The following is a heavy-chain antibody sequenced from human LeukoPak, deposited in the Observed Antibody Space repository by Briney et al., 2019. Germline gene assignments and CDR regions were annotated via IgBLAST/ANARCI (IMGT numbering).Heavy chain of an antibody. CDR3: ARGGGSGYSYG. CDR1: GFTFSSYW. CDR2: IASDGSST. J-gene: IGHJ4*02. D-gene: IGHD5-18*01. V-gene: IGHV3-74*01. Sequence: GGSLRLSCAASGFTFSSYWMNWVRQAPGKGLVWVSRIASDGSSTTYADSVKGRFSISRDNAKNTLYLQMNSLRVEDTAVYYCARGGGSGYSYGWGQGTLVTVSS.